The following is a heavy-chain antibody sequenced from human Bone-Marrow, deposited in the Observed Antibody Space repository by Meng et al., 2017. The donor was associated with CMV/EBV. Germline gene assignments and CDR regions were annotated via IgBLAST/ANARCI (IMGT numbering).Heavy chain of an antibody. V-gene: IGHV3-23*01. Sequence: GESLKISCASSGFTFSSYAVSWVRQAPGKGLEWVSAISGSGGSTHYADSVKGRFTVSRDNSKKTLYLQMNSLTAEDAAVYYCAREGDAFDIWGKGTMVTVSS. J-gene: IGHJ3*02. CDR3: AREGDAFDI. CDR2: ISGSGGST. CDR1: GFTFSSYA.